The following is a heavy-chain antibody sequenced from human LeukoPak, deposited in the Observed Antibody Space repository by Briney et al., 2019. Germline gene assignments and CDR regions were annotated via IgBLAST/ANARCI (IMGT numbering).Heavy chain of an antibody. CDR3: AALRYFVTGSFDY. J-gene: IGHJ4*02. CDR1: GFTFSSYA. CDR2: ISGSGGST. D-gene: IGHD3-9*01. V-gene: IGHV3-23*01. Sequence: PGGSLRLSCAASGFTFSSYAMSWVRQAPGKGLEWVSAISGSGGSTCYADSVKGRFTISRDNSKNTLYLQMNSLRAEDTAVYYCAALRYFVTGSFDYWGQGTLVTVSS.